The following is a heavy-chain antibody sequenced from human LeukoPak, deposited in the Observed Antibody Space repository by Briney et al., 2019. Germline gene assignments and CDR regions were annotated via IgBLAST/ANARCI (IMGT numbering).Heavy chain of an antibody. J-gene: IGHJ4*02. Sequence: GGSLRLSCAASGFTFSSYEMNWVRQAPGKGLEWVSYISNSGGTIYYADSVKGRFTISRDSAKNSLYLQMNSLSAEDTAVYYCARGGLAARPDYWGEGTLVTVSS. V-gene: IGHV3-48*03. CDR1: GFTFSSYE. D-gene: IGHD6-6*01. CDR2: ISNSGGTI. CDR3: ARGGLAARPDY.